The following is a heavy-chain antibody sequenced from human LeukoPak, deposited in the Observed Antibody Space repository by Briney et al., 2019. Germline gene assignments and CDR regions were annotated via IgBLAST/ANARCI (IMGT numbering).Heavy chain of an antibody. CDR2: NSAYNGNT. CDR3: ARDDSSWARFDY. J-gene: IGHJ4*02. Sequence: ASVKVSCKASGYTFTNYGISWVRQAPGQGLEWMGWNSAYNGNTNYAQKLQGRVTMTTDTSTSTAYMELRSLRSDDTAVYYCARDDSSWARFDYWGQGTLVTVSS. D-gene: IGHD6-13*01. CDR1: GYTFTNYG. V-gene: IGHV1-18*01.